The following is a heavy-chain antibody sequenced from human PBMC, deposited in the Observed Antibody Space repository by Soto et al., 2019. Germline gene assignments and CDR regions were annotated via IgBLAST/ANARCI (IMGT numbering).Heavy chain of an antibody. CDR3: ARCSLVVIPVPGFDP. V-gene: IGHV4-31*03. CDR1: GGSVSSGRYY. J-gene: IGHJ5*02. Sequence: TLSLTCTVSGGSVSSGRYYWSWIRQHPGRGLEWIGYIYYNGNTYYNQSLKSRVTVSVDTSKNQFSLNVRSVTAADTAVYYCARCSLVVIPVPGFDPWGQGTLGTVSS. CDR2: IYYNGNT. D-gene: IGHD6-19*01.